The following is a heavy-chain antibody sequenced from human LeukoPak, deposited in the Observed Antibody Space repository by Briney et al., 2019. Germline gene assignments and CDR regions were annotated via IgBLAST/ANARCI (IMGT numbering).Heavy chain of an antibody. CDR3: VRHDSYIPF. V-gene: IGHV3-23*01. CDR2: ISDSAAST. CDR1: GFTFNNYA. D-gene: IGHD5-18*01. Sequence: TGGSLRLSCAASGFTFNNYAMSWVRQTPGKGLEWVSGISDSAASTYHTDSVKGRFTTSRDNSKDTVYLQMNNLRVADTALYFCVRHDSYIPFWGQGSLVTVSS. J-gene: IGHJ1*01.